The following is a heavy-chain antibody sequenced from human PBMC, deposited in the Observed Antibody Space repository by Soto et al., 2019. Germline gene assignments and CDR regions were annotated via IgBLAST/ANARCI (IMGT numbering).Heavy chain of an antibody. CDR2: INPSGGST. CDR3: ARASSGWSPNDY. CDR1: GYTFTSYY. J-gene: IGHJ4*02. D-gene: IGHD6-19*01. Sequence: QVQLVQSGAEVKKPGASVKVSCKASGYTFTSYYMHWVRQAPGQRLEWMGIINPSGGSTSYPQKYQDRVPVTRDTSTSTVYMELSSLRSEDTAVYYCARASSGWSPNDYWGQGTLVTVSS. V-gene: IGHV1-46*01.